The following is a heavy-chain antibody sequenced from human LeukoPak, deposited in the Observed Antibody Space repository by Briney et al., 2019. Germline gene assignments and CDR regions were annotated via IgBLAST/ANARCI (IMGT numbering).Heavy chain of an antibody. V-gene: IGHV3-7*02. J-gene: IGHJ4*02. CDR1: GFTFSSHW. D-gene: IGHD1-26*01. CDR3: TTVRMGATRDFDY. CDR2: IKEDGSEK. Sequence: PGGSLRLSCAASGFTFSSHWMNWVRQAPGKGLEWVANIKEDGSEKYYVDSVKGRFTISRDNAKNTLYLQMNSLRAEDTAVYYCTTVRMGATRDFDYWGQGTLVTVSS.